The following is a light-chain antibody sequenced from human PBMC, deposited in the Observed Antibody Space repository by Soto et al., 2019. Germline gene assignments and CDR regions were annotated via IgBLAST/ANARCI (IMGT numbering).Light chain of an antibody. V-gene: IGKV1-27*01. CDR2: AAS. Sequence: DIQMTQSPSSLSASLGDRVTIACRASQGISNSLAWYQQQPGKVPKLLISAASTLQSGVPSRFSGSGSGTDFTLTISRLQPEDVATYYCQKYNNGPPWTFGQGTKVEIK. CDR1: QGISNS. CDR3: QKYNNGPPWT. J-gene: IGKJ1*01.